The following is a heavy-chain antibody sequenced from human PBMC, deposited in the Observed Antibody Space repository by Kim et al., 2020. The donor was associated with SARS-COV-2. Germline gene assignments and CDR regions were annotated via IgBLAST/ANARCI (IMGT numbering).Heavy chain of an antibody. Sequence: SETLSLTCAVSGGSISSSTYYWGWIRQRPGKGLEWIGTIADGGSTYYNPSLKGRVSVSVDTSKNQFSLQLTSVTAADTAVYYCASKISTTIDYWGQGTLVTVSS. V-gene: IGHV4-39*01. CDR2: IADGGST. CDR3: ASKISTTIDY. J-gene: IGHJ4*02. CDR1: GGSISSSTYY. D-gene: IGHD1-7*01.